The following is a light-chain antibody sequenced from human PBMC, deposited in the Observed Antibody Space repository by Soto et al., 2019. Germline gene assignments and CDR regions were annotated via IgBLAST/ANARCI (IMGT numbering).Light chain of an antibody. V-gene: IGKV1-17*03. J-gene: IGKJ2*01. Sequence: DVQMTQSPSAMSASVGDRVTITCRASQDISRFVAWFQQKPGKAPERLIYDTSTLQVGVPSRFSGGGSGTEFTLAISGLQPEDFATYYCLKHNSYPYTFRQGTKVDSK. CDR2: DTS. CDR3: LKHNSYPYT. CDR1: QDISRF.